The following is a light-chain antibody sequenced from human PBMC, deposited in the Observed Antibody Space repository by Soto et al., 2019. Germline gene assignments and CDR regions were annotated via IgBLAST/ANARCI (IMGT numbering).Light chain of an antibody. CDR1: QSVSSN. CDR2: GAS. CDR3: QQYNNWPYT. V-gene: IGKV3-15*01. Sequence: EIVMTQSPATLSVSPGERATLSCGASQSVSSNLAWYQQKPGQAPRLLIYGASTRAAGIPARFSGSGSGTEFPLTISSLQSEDFAVYYCQQYNNWPYTFGQGTKLEIK. J-gene: IGKJ2*01.